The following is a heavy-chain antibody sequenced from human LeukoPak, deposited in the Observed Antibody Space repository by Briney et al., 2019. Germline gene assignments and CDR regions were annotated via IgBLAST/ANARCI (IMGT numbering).Heavy chain of an antibody. D-gene: IGHD3-16*01. CDR1: GGSFSGYY. J-gene: IGHJ4*02. V-gene: IGHV4-34*01. Sequence: SETLSLTCAVYGGSFSGYYWSWIRQPPGKGLEWIGEINHSGSTNYNPSLKGRVTISVDTSKNQFSLKLSSVTAADTAVYYCARNGNMMPWGYWGQGTLVTVSS. CDR2: INHSGST. CDR3: ARNGNMMPWGY.